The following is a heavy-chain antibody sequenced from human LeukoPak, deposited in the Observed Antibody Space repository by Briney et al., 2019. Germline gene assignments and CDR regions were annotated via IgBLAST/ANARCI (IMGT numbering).Heavy chain of an antibody. CDR2: ISGSGGST. J-gene: IGHJ4*02. D-gene: IGHD6-13*01. V-gene: IGHV3-23*01. CDR1: GFTFSSYA. Sequence: GGSLRLSCAASGFTFSSYAMSWVRQAPGKGLEWVSAISGSGGSTYYADSVKGRFTISRDNSKNTLYLQMNSLRAEDTAVYYCAKDPIFSYSSSWYARDFDCWGQGTLVTVSS. CDR3: AKDPIFSYSSSWYARDFDC.